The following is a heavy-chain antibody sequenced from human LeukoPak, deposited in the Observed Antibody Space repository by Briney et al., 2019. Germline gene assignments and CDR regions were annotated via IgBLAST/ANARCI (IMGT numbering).Heavy chain of an antibody. CDR1: GFSFDDYT. CDR2: ATWDGGNL. V-gene: IGHV3-43*01. CDR3: AKERVGAAAYDHYYGKNV. J-gene: IGHJ6*02. D-gene: IGHD6-13*01. Sequence: GGSLRLSCAASGFSFDDYTMHWVRQAPGKGLEWVSLATWDGGNLYYADSVKGRFTVSRDNSKNSLYLQMNGLRTEDTALYYCAKERVGAAAYDHYYGKNVWGQGTTVTVSS.